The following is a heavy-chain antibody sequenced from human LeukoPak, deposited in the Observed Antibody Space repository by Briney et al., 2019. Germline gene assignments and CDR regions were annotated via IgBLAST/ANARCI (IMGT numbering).Heavy chain of an antibody. D-gene: IGHD4-17*01. CDR2: INWNGGST. Sequence: GGSLRLSCAASGFTFDDYGMSWVRQAPGKGLEWVSGINWNGGSTGYADSVKGRFTISRDNAKNSLYLQMNSLRAEDTALYHCARAVGTTVTTPIDYWGQGTLVTVSS. V-gene: IGHV3-20*01. CDR3: ARAVGTTVTTPIDY. J-gene: IGHJ4*02. CDR1: GFTFDDYG.